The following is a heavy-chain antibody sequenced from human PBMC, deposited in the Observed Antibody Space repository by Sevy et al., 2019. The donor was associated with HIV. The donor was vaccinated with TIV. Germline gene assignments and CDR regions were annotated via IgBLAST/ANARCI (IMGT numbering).Heavy chain of an antibody. J-gene: IGHJ2*01. CDR1: GFTFNNYA. Sequence: GGSLRLSCAASGFTFNNYAMSWVRQAPGKGLEGKGLEWVSTISGGGGGTYYADSVRGRFTISRDNSKNTLYLQVNSLRVADTAVYYCATHYIHDIADGWYFDLWGRGTLVTVSS. D-gene: IGHD6-13*01. CDR3: ATHYIHDIADGWYFDL. V-gene: IGHV3-23*01. CDR2: ISGGGGGT.